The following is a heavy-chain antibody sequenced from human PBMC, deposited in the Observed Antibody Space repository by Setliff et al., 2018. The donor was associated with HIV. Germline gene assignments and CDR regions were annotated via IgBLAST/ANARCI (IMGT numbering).Heavy chain of an antibody. J-gene: IGHJ6*02. CDR2: ISASGGNT. V-gene: IGHV3-23*01. D-gene: IGHD6-13*01. CDR1: GFTFSNYA. CDR3: AKEAAADGMDV. Sequence: GGSLRLSCAASGFTFSNYAMSWVRQAPGKGLEWVSGISASGGNTYHADSVKGRFTISRDNSKNTLYLQMNSLRAEDTAVYYCAKEAAADGMDVWGQGTTVTVSS.